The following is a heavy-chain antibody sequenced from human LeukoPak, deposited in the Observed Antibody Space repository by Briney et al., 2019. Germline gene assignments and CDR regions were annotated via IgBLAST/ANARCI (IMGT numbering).Heavy chain of an antibody. J-gene: IGHJ4*02. Sequence: PGGSLRLSCAASGFTFSSYGMHWVRQAPGKGLEWVAFIRYDGSNKYYADSVKGRFTISRDNSKNTLYLQMNSLRAGDTAVYYCAKDRNPYYDFWSGYYGDYWGQGTLVTVSS. V-gene: IGHV3-30*02. CDR2: IRYDGSNK. CDR3: AKDRNPYYDFWSGYYGDY. CDR1: GFTFSSYG. D-gene: IGHD3-3*01.